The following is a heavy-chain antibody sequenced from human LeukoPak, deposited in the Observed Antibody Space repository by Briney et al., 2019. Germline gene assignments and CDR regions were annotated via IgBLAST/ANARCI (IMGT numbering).Heavy chain of an antibody. J-gene: IGHJ4*02. Sequence: SETLSLTCTVSSGSISSYYWSWIRQPPGKRLEWIGYIYHTGSTNYNPSLKSRVTISVDTSKNQFSLKLSSVTAADTAVYYCATLSYISGWYEGDYWGQGTLVTVSS. CDR1: SGSISSYY. V-gene: IGHV4-59*01. D-gene: IGHD6-19*01. CDR3: ATLSYISGWYEGDY. CDR2: IYHTGST.